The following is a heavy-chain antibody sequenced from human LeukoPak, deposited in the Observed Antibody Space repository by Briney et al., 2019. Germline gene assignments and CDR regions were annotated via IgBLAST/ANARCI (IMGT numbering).Heavy chain of an antibody. CDR3: ARDHGKLELLRSYYYMDV. Sequence: GGSLRLSCAASGFTFSDYYMSWIRQAPGKGLEWVSYISSSGSTIYYADSVKGRFTISRDNAKNSLYLQMNSLRAEDTAVYYCARDHGKLELLRSYYYMDVWGKGTTVTVSS. D-gene: IGHD1-7*01. V-gene: IGHV3-11*01. J-gene: IGHJ6*03. CDR2: ISSSGSTI. CDR1: GFTFSDYY.